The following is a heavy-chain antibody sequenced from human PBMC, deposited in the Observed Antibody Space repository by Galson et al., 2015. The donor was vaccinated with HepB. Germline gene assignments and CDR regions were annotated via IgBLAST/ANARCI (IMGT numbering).Heavy chain of an antibody. J-gene: IGHJ4*02. CDR3: ARGGIQLWFPADDY. D-gene: IGHD5-18*01. Sequence: SLRLSCAASGFTFSSYSMNWVRQAPGKGLEWVSSISSSSSYIYYADSVKGRFTISRDNAKNSLYLQMNSLRAEDTAVYYCARGGIQLWFPADDYWGQGTLVTVSS. CDR2: ISSSSSYI. CDR1: GFTFSSYS. V-gene: IGHV3-21*01.